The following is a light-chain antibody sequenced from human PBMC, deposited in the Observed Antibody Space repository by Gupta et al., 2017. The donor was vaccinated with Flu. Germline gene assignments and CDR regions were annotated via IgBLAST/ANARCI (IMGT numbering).Light chain of an antibody. V-gene: IGKV1-5*03. CDR3: QQYNSYPPT. J-gene: IGKJ4*01. CDR2: KAS. Sequence: DIQMTQSPSTLSASVGDRVTITCRASQSISSWLAWYQQKPGKAPKLLIYKASSLESGVPSRFSGSGSGTEFTLTISSLQPDDFATYYCQQYNSYPPTFRGGTKVEIK. CDR1: QSISSW.